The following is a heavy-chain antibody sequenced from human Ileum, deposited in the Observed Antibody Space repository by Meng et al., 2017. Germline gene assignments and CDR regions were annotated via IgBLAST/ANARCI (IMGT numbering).Heavy chain of an antibody. Sequence: QVQLQESGPGLAKPSETLSLTCTVSGASISSYYWTWIRQPPGKGLDWIGYIHYSGSTNYNPSLKRRITMSVDTSKNQVSLKLSSVTAADTAIYYCAAFCSGGSCPDYWGQGTLVTVSS. V-gene: IGHV4-59*01. CDR2: IHYSGST. D-gene: IGHD2-15*01. J-gene: IGHJ4*02. CDR3: AAFCSGGSCPDY. CDR1: GASISSYY.